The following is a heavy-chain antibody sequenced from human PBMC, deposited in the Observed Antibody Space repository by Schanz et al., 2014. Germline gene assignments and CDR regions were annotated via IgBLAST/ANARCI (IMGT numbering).Heavy chain of an antibody. Sequence: EVQLVESGGGLVQPGGSLRLSCAASGFSISDHTMRWDRQAPGKGLEPVSVTYLGGNTDYADSVKGRFTISRDDSKNTLHLQMHSLRSEDTAIYFCARDQASTHWGQGTPVTVSS. CDR3: ARDQASTH. CDR2: TYLGGNT. CDR1: GFSISDHT. V-gene: IGHV3-66*01. J-gene: IGHJ4*02.